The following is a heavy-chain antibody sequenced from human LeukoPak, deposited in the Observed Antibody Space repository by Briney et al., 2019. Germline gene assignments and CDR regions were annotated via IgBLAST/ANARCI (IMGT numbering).Heavy chain of an antibody. V-gene: IGHV1-2*02. CDR3: ARASWIRKWFDP. D-gene: IGHD1-14*01. J-gene: IGHJ5*02. CDR2: NNPNSGGT. CDR1: GYTFTGYY. Sequence: ASVKVSCKASGYTFTGYYMHWVRQAPGQGLEWMGWNNPNSGGTNYAQKFQGRVTMTRDTSISTAYMELSRLRSDDTAVYYCARASWIRKWFDPWGQGTLVTVSS.